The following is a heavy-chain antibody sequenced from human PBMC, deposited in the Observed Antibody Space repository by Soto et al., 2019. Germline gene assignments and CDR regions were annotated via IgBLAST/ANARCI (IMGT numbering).Heavy chain of an antibody. CDR1: GGTFSSYA. Sequence: QVQLVQSGAEVKKPGSSVKVSCKASGGTFSSYAISWVRQAPRQGLEWMGGIIPISDTTNYAQKFQGRVTITADESTSTAYMELSSLRSEDTAVDYCARSQGSSTSLEIYYYYYYGMDVWGQGTTVTVSS. J-gene: IGHJ6*02. CDR2: IIPISDTT. D-gene: IGHD2-2*01. V-gene: IGHV1-69*01. CDR3: ARSQGSSTSLEIYYYYYYGMDV.